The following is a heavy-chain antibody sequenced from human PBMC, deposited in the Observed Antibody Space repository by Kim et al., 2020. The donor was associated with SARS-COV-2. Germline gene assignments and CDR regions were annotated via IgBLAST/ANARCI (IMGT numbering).Heavy chain of an antibody. V-gene: IGHV7-4-1*02. CDR3: ARAGYSSSWYGFGFVY. D-gene: IGHD6-13*01. CDR2: INTNTGNP. J-gene: IGHJ4*02. Sequence: ASVKVSCKASGYTFTSYAMNWVQQAPGQGLEWMGWINTNTGNPTYAQGFTGRFVFSLDTSVSTAYLQISSLKAEDTAVYYCARAGYSSSWYGFGFVYWGQGTLVTVSS. CDR1: GYTFTSYA.